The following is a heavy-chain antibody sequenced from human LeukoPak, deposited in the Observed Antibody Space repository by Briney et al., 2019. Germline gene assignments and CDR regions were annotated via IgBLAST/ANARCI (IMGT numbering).Heavy chain of an antibody. J-gene: IGHJ4*02. V-gene: IGHV3-23*01. Sequence: PGGSLRLSCSASGFTFSSYAMSWVRQAPGKGLEWVSAISGSGGNTYYADSVKGRFTISRDNSKNTLYLQMNSLKAEDTAVYYCARVFYDSKIGYFDYWGQGTLVTVSS. CDR2: ISGSGGNT. CDR3: ARVFYDSKIGYFDY. CDR1: GFTFSSYA. D-gene: IGHD3-22*01.